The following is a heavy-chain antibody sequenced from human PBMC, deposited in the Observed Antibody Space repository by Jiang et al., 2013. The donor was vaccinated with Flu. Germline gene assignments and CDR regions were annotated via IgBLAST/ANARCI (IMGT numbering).Heavy chain of an antibody. J-gene: IGHJ4*02. Sequence: VQLLESGGGVVQPGGSLRLSCAASGFTFSSYGMHWVRQAPGKGLEWVAFIRYDGSNKYYADSVKGRFTISRDNSKNTLYLQMNSLRAEDTAVYYCAKGGSGYYGSGSYYKGPDYWGQGTLVTVSS. V-gene: IGHV3-30*02. D-gene: IGHD3-10*01. CDR2: IRYDGSNK. CDR1: GFTFSSYG. CDR3: AKGGSGYYGSGSYYKGPDY.